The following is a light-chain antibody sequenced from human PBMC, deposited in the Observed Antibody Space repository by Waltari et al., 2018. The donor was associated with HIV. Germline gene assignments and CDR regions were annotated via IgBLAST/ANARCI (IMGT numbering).Light chain of an antibody. CDR2: YDS. Sequence: SSVLTQPLSVSVAPGKTAMITCGGNNIERKSVYCYQQKAGQAPVLLIYYDSDRPSGIPERFSGSNSGNTATLTISRVGDGDEADYYCQVWDSSSDHVLFGGGTKLTVL. CDR1: NIERKS. J-gene: IGLJ2*01. CDR3: QVWDSSSDHVL. V-gene: IGLV3-21*04.